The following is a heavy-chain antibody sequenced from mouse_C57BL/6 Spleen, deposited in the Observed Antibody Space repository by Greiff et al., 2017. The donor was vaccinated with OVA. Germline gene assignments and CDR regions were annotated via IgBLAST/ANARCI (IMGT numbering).Heavy chain of an antibody. J-gene: IGHJ1*03. CDR2: IWTGGGT. Sequence: VHLVESGPGLVAPSQSLSITCTVSGFSLTSYAISWVRQPPGKGLEWLGVIWTGGGTNYNSALKSRLSISKDNSKSQVFLKMNSLQTDDTARYYCARALTTVVEYWYFDVWGTGTTVTVSS. CDR1: GFSLTSYA. D-gene: IGHD1-1*01. V-gene: IGHV2-9-1*01. CDR3: ARALTTVVEYWYFDV.